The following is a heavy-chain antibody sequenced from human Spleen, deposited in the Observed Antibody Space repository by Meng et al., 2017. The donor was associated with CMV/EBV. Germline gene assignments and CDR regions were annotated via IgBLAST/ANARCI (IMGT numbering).Heavy chain of an antibody. CDR3: ARRSFDM. CDR2: SNPNSGGR. J-gene: IGHJ3*02. Sequence: ASVKVSCKASASSFTGYYIHWVRQAPGQGPEWMGWSNPNSGGRKYAKKFQGRVTMSGDTSITTAYMELRSLTSDDTAVYYCARRSFDMWGQGTMVTVSS. V-gene: IGHV1-2*02. CDR1: ASSFTGYY.